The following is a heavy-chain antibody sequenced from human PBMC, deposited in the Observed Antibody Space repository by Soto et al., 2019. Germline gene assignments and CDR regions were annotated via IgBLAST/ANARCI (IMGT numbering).Heavy chain of an antibody. D-gene: IGHD6-13*01. J-gene: IGHJ4*02. CDR2: INPLPTSGST. Sequence: GASVKVSCKASGYIFSNYYIHWVRQAPGQGLEWMAIINPLPTSGSTNYAQEFQGRVTVTRDTSTSTVYMELSSLRSEDTAIYYCARHLAAAAYWGQGTLVTVSS. V-gene: IGHV1-46*01. CDR3: ARHLAAAAY. CDR1: GYIFSNYY.